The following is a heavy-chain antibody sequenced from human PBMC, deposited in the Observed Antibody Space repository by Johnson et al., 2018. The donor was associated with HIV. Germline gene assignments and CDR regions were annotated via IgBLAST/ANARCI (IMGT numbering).Heavy chain of an antibody. D-gene: IGHD1-20*01. V-gene: IGHV3-64*01. Sequence: VQLVESGGGVVQPGGSLRLSCTPSGFTFSNYAIYWVRQAPGKGLEYVSSISSNGGRTYYANSVKGRFTVSRDNSNNTLYLQMGSLRAVYMAVYYCARGIPTLPLTGTRGFDIWGQGTMVTVSS. CDR3: ARGIPTLPLTGTRGFDI. CDR1: GFTFSNYA. CDR2: ISSNGGRT. J-gene: IGHJ3*02.